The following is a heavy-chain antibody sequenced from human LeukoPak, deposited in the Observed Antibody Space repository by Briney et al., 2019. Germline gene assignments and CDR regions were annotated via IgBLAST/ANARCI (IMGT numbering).Heavy chain of an antibody. CDR2: INHSGST. CDR3: AGGLLGSSSWHGDWFDP. J-gene: IGHJ5*02. D-gene: IGHD6-13*01. CDR1: GRSFSGYY. Sequence: TSETLSLTCAAYGRSFSGYYWSWIRQPPGKGLEWIGEINHSGSTNYNPSLKSRVTISVDTSKNQFSLKLSSVTAADTAVYYCAGGLLGSSSWHGDWFDPWGQGTLVTVSS. V-gene: IGHV4-34*01.